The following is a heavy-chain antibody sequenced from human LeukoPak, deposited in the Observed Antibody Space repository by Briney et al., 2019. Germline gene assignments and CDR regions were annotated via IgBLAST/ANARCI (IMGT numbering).Heavy chain of an antibody. D-gene: IGHD2-21*01. CDR2: IKQDGSEK. CDR1: GFTFSSYA. J-gene: IGHJ4*02. CDR3: ARGLAIDY. V-gene: IGHV3-7*01. Sequence: GGSLRLSCAASGFTFSSYAMSWVRQAPGKGLEWVANIKQDGSEKYYVDSVKGRFTISRDNAKNSLYLQMNSLRAEDTAVYYCARGLAIDYWGQGTLVTVSS.